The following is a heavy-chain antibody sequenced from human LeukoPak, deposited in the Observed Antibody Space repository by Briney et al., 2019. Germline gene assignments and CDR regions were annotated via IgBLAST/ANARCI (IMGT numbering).Heavy chain of an antibody. V-gene: IGHV1-46*01. D-gene: IGHD3-3*01. Sequence: EASVKVSCKASGYTFTSYYMHWVRQAPGQGLEWMGIINPSGGSTSYAQKFQGRVTMTRDTSISTAYMELSRLRSDDTAVYYCAKTSGYYSIHYYYFDYWGQGILVTVSS. J-gene: IGHJ4*02. CDR2: INPSGGST. CDR1: GYTFTSYY. CDR3: AKTSGYYSIHYYYFDY.